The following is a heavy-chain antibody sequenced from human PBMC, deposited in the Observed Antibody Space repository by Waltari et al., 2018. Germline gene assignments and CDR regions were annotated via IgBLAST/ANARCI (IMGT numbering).Heavy chain of an antibody. CDR3: VRVTQVWLRGFYHPYMDV. Sequence: QMLLQQWGAGLLKPSETLSLTCSLSGGSFLDYDWGWIRQPPGTGLEWLGQISQSGTTTSNPSFRRRVSVSIGASQKRVGLKMTSVSASDSAIFYCVRVTQVWLRGFYHPYMDVWGRGTTVIVSS. CDR2: ISQSGTT. V-gene: IGHV4-34*02. D-gene: IGHD3-9*01. CDR1: GGSFLDYD. J-gene: IGHJ6*03.